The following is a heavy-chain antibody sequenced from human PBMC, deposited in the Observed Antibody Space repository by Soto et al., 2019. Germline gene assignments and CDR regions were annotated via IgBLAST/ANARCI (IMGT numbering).Heavy chain of an antibody. D-gene: IGHD6-19*01. V-gene: IGHV3-15*01. CDR1: GFTFSNAW. J-gene: IGHJ6*03. Sequence: GGSLRLSCAASGFTFSNAWMSWVRQAPGKGLEWVGRIKSKTDGGTTDYAAPVKGRFTISRDDSKNTLYLQMNSLKTEDTAVYYCTTEPPWMVKKPSIAVAGRDYYYMDVWGKGTTVTVSS. CDR3: TTEPPWMVKKPSIAVAGRDYYYMDV. CDR2: IKSKTDGGTT.